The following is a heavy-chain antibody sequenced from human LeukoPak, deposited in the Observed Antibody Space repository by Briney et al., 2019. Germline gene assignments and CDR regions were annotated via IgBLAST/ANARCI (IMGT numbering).Heavy chain of an antibody. CDR2: IRGSGGGT. Sequence: GESLRLSCAASGFTFSNYGMSCVRQAPGKGLEWVSVIRGSGGGTYYADSVKGRFTISRDNSKNTVYLQMNSLRAEDTAVYYCVKARMPHCGTDCLESWGQGTLVTVSS. CDR3: VKARMPHCGTDCLES. D-gene: IGHD2-21*02. CDR1: GFTFSNYG. J-gene: IGHJ4*02. V-gene: IGHV3-23*01.